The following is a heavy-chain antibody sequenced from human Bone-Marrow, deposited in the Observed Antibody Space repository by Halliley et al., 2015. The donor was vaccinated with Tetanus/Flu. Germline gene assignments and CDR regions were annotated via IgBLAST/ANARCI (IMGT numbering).Heavy chain of an antibody. Sequence: SVISSGGGAYYADSVWGRFTMSRDNSKNTVYLQMNSLRVEDTAVYYCARDPRTTGDYYFYGLDVWGHGTTVTVSS. CDR2: ISSGGGA. D-gene: IGHD7-27*01. J-gene: IGHJ6*02. V-gene: IGHV3-53*01. CDR3: ARDPRTTGDYYFYGLDV.